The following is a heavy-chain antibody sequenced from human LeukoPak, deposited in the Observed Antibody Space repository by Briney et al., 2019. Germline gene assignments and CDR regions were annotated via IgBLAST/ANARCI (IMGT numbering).Heavy chain of an antibody. CDR1: GGSFSGYY. Sequence: SETLSLTCAVYGGSFSGYYWSWIRQPAGKGLEWIGRIYTSGSTNYNPSLKSRVTISVDTSKNQFSLKLSSVTAADTAVYYCARERARTFDYWGQGTLVTVSS. CDR2: IYTSGST. CDR3: ARERARTFDY. J-gene: IGHJ4*02. V-gene: IGHV4-4*07.